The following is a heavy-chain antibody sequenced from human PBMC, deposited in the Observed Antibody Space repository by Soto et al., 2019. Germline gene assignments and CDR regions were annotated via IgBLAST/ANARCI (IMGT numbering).Heavy chain of an antibody. V-gene: IGHV1-18*01. J-gene: IGHJ4*02. Sequence: ASVKVSCKVSGYTLSSYGISWVRQAPGQGLEWMGWINTYNGATNYAQNLQGRVTMTTDSSTTTAYMELRSLRSDDTAVYYCARYCSGGSCHKGVPDYWGQGTLVTVPS. D-gene: IGHD2-15*01. CDR1: GYTLSSYG. CDR2: INTYNGAT. CDR3: ARYCSGGSCHKGVPDY.